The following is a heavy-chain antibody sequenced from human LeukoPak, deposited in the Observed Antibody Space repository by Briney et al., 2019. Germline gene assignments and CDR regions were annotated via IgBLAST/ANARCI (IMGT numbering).Heavy chain of an antibody. J-gene: IGHJ3*02. V-gene: IGHV4-59*11. D-gene: IGHD1-14*01. CDR2: ISHIGST. CDR1: GASISGHY. CDR3: ARDRISINALDM. Sequence: NPSETLSLTCTVSGASISGHYLTWIRQPPGKGLEWIGYISHIGSTNYNPSLKSRVTISVDTSKNPFSLKLTSVTAADTAVYYCARDRISINALDMWGQGTMVTVSS.